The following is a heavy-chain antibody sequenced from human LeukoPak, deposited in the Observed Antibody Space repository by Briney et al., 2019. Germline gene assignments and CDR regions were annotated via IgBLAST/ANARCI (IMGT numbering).Heavy chain of an antibody. D-gene: IGHD4-17*01. J-gene: IGHJ5*02. CDR2: ISAYNGNT. V-gene: IGHV1-18*01. CDR3: ARPGKYGDYEWFDP. Sequence: ASVKVSCKASGYTFTSYGITWVRQAPGQELEWMGWISAYNGNTNYAQKLQGRVTLTTDTSTSTAYMELRSLRSDDTAVYYCARPGKYGDYEWFDPWGQGTLVTVSS. CDR1: GYTFTSYG.